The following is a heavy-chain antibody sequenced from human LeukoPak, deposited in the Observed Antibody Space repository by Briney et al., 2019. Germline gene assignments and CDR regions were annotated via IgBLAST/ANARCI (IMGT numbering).Heavy chain of an antibody. D-gene: IGHD6-13*01. CDR2: INRSGST. CDR1: GGSFSGYY. CDR3: ARANKRYSSSWYRKFFDY. V-gene: IGHV4-34*01. Sequence: PSETLSLTCAVYGGSFSGYYWSWIRQPPGKGLEWIGEINRSGSTNYNPSLKSRVTISVDTSKNQFSLKLSSVTAADTAVYYCARANKRYSSSWYRKFFDYWGQGTLVTVSS. J-gene: IGHJ4*02.